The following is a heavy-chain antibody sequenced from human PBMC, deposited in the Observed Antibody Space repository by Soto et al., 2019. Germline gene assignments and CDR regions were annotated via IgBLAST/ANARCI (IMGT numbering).Heavy chain of an antibody. CDR3: AREVNYDILTGYFRSYNWFDP. V-gene: IGHV4-59*01. J-gene: IGHJ5*02. CDR1: GGSISSYY. D-gene: IGHD3-9*01. CDR2: IYYSGST. Sequence: SETLSLTCTVSGGSISSYYWSWIRQPPGKGLEWIGYIYYSGSTNYNPSLKSRVTISVDTSKNQFSLKLSSVTAADTAVYYCAREVNYDILTGYFRSYNWFDPWGQGTLVTVSS.